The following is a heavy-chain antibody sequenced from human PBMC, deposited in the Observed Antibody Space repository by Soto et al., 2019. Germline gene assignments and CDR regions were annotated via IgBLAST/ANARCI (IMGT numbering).Heavy chain of an antibody. D-gene: IGHD2-21*02. J-gene: IGHJ3*02. CDR1: GYSFTTYW. Sequence: GESLKISCKASGYSFTTYWIGWVRQMPGKGLEWMGIIYPGDSDTRYSPSFQGQVTISADKSISTAYLQWSSLKASDTAMYYCARLSAVVTPRRAFDIWGQGTMVTVSS. CDR2: IYPGDSDT. V-gene: IGHV5-51*01. CDR3: ARLSAVVTPRRAFDI.